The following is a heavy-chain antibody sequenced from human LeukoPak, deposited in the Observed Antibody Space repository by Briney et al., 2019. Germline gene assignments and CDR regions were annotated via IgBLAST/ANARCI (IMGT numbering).Heavy chain of an antibody. Sequence: GGSLSLSCAASGFTFTSYAMTWVRQAPGKGLEWVSGISSSGGSSYYADSVKGRFTISRDNSKNTLYLQMNSLRAEDTAVYYCAKESDSSSWYEGYFDYWGRGTLVTVSS. CDR2: ISSSGGSS. CDR3: AKESDSSSWYEGYFDY. J-gene: IGHJ4*02. D-gene: IGHD6-13*01. V-gene: IGHV3-23*01. CDR1: GFTFTSYA.